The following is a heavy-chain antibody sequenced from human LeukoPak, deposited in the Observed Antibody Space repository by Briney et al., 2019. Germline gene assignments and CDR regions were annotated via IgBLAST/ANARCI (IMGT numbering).Heavy chain of an antibody. J-gene: IGHJ5*02. CDR2: IIPIFGTA. CDR1: GGTFSSYA. D-gene: IGHD2-15*01. CDR3: ARDRGVVVAAMVTENWFDP. Sequence: EASVKVSCKASGGTFSSYAISWVRQAPGQGLEWMGGIIPIFGTANYAQKFQGRVTITADESTSTAYMELSSLRSEDTAVYYCARDRGVVVAAMVTENWFDPWGQGTLVTVSS. V-gene: IGHV1-69*13.